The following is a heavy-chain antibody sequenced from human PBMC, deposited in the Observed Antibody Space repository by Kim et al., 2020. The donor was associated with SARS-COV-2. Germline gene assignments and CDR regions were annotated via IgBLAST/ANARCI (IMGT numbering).Heavy chain of an antibody. CDR3: SRVLNYYGNNGHWTEDGGVDI. J-gene: IGHJ3*02. Sequence: GGSLRLSCAVSGFTFTTAWMTWVRQAPGKGLEWVGRIKSNFDEGTSAYATPVQGRFTMARDESKGMLYMQMNSLKAEATAVYYCSRVLNYYGNNGHWTEDGGVDIGGRGTMVTVS. V-gene: IGHV3-15*01. CDR2: IKSNFDEGTS. CDR1: GFTFTTAW. D-gene: IGHD3-10*01.